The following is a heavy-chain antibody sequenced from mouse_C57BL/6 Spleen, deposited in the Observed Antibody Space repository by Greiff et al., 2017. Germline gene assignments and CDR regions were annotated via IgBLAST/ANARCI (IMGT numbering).Heavy chain of an antibody. CDR3: ARSLYDYDVWFAY. CDR1: GYTFTDYY. D-gene: IGHD2-4*01. J-gene: IGHJ3*01. Sequence: VQLQQSGPELVKPGASVKISCKASGYTFTDYYMNWVKQSHGKSLEWIGDINPNNGGTSYNQKFKGKATLTVDKSSSTAYMELRSLTSEDSAVYYCARSLYDYDVWFAYWGQGTLVTVSA. CDR2: INPNNGGT. V-gene: IGHV1-26*01.